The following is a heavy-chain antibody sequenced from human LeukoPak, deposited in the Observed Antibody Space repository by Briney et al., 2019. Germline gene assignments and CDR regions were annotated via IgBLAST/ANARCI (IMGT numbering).Heavy chain of an antibody. CDR2: FLYSGST. CDR3: ARASITMIVAT. Sequence: SETLSLTCTVSGGSVSSGTYYWSWVRQPPGEGLEWIGNFLYSGSTHYNPSLKSRVTISVDTSKNQFSLNLSSVTVADTAVYFCARASITMIVATWGQGSLVTVSS. V-gene: IGHV4-61*01. J-gene: IGHJ4*02. D-gene: IGHD3-22*01. CDR1: GGSVSSGTYY.